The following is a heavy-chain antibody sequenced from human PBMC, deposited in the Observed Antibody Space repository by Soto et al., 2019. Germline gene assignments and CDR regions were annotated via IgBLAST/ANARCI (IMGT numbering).Heavy chain of an antibody. D-gene: IGHD3-10*02. Sequence: VRSLRVSCEGSGFIFSNNGMHWVRQAPGKGLEWVAFMSYDGSAKFLADSVKGRFTISRDNSKSTLFLHMSSLRAEDTAMYYCAIVRVADSPLDHWGQGTLVTVSS. CDR2: MSYDGSAK. V-gene: IGHV3-30*03. J-gene: IGHJ4*02. CDR1: GFIFSNNG. CDR3: AIVRVADSPLDH.